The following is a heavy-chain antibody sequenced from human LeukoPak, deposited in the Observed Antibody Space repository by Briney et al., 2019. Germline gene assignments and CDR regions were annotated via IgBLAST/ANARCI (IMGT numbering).Heavy chain of an antibody. D-gene: IGHD3-10*01. Sequence: GGSLRLSCAASGFTFSNYAMSWVRQAPGKGLECVSGISGSGGSTYYADSVKGRFTISRDNSKNTLYLQMNSLRTDDTAVYYCAQWAGVRGFITPFDYWGQGTLVTVSS. V-gene: IGHV3-23*01. CDR3: AQWAGVRGFITPFDY. J-gene: IGHJ4*02. CDR1: GFTFSNYA. CDR2: ISGSGGST.